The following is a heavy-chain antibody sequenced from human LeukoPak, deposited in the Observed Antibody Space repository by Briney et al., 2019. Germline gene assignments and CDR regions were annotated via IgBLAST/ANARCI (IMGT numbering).Heavy chain of an antibody. CDR2: IRYDGSNK. D-gene: IGHD3-10*01. V-gene: IGHV3-30*02. J-gene: IGHJ4*02. CDR1: GVTFSSYG. Sequence: PGGSLTLSCAASGVTFSSYGLHWVRQAQGQGLEWVAFIRYDGSNKYYADSVKGRFTIYRDNSKNALYPQMNSLSAEDTPVYYCAKDSRTYYYGSGSFSLPKRPLGYFDVWGQGTLVTGSS. CDR3: AKDSRTYYYGSGSFSLPKRPLGYFDV.